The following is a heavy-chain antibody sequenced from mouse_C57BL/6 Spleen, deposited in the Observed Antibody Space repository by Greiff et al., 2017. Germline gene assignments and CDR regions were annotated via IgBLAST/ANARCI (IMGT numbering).Heavy chain of an antibody. V-gene: IGHV5-6*02. CDR3: ARHETYCFDY. J-gene: IGHJ2*01. CDR2: ISSGGSYT. Sequence: EVMLVESGGDLVKPGGSLKLSCAASGFTFSSYGMSWVRQTPDKRLEWVATISSGGSYTYYPDSVKGRFTISRDNAKNTLYLQMSSLKSEDTAMYYCARHETYCFDYWGQGTTLTVSS. CDR1: GFTFSSYG.